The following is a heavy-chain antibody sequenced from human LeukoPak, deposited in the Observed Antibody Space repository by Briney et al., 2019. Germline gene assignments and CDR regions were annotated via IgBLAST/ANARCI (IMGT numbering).Heavy chain of an antibody. CDR1: GGSISSYY. V-gene: IGHV4-59*01. J-gene: IGHJ5*02. CDR2: IYYSGST. D-gene: IGHD3-22*01. CDR3: AKYYYDSSGRSGWFDP. Sequence: SETLSLTCTVSGGSISSYYWSWIRQPPGKGLEWIGYIYYSGSTNYNPSLKSRVTISVDTSKNQFSLKLSSVTAADTAVYYCAKYYYDSSGRSGWFDPWGQGTLVTVSS.